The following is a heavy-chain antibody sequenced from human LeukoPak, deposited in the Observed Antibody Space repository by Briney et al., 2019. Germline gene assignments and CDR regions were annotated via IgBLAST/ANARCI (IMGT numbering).Heavy chain of an antibody. CDR3: ARSIVVPAAAADY. D-gene: IGHD2-2*01. V-gene: IGHV4-39*07. Sequence: PSETLSLTCTVSGGSISSSSYYWGWIRQPPGKGLEWIGSIYYSGSTYYNPSLKSRVTISVDTSKNQFSLKLSSVTAADTAVYYCARSIVVPAAAADYWGQGTLVTVSS. CDR2: IYYSGST. J-gene: IGHJ4*02. CDR1: GGSISSSSYY.